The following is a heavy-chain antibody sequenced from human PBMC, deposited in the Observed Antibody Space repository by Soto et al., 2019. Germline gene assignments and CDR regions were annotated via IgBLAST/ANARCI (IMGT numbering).Heavy chain of an antibody. V-gene: IGHV3-11*06. CDR2: ISTSTGYT. Sequence: GGSLRLSCAASGFTFSDYYMSWIRQAPGKGLEWVSYISTSTGYTNYADSVKGRFTISRDNAKNSLYLQMNSLRAEDTAVYYCARRPAAGNWFDLWGQGTQVTVS. J-gene: IGHJ5*02. D-gene: IGHD2-2*01. CDR3: ARRPAAGNWFDL. CDR1: GFTFSDYY.